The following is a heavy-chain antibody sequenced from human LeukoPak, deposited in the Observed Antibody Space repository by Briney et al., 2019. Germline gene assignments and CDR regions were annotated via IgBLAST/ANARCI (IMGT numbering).Heavy chain of an antibody. V-gene: IGHV1-18*01. CDR3: ARDQTPYYDSSGYFPPNY. J-gene: IGHJ4*02. D-gene: IGHD3-22*01. CDR2: ISAYNGNT. CDR1: GYTFTSYG. Sequence: GESLKISCKASGYTFTSYGNSWVRQAPGQGLEWMGWISAYNGNTNYAQKLQGRVTMTTDTSTSTAYMELRSLRSDDTAVYYCARDQTPYYDSSGYFPPNYWGQGTLVTVSS.